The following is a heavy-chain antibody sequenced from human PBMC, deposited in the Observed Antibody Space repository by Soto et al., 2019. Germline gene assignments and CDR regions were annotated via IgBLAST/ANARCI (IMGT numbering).Heavy chain of an antibody. D-gene: IGHD6-19*01. V-gene: IGHV3-23*01. J-gene: IGHJ4*02. CDR1: GFTFSGYA. CDR3: AKAHMAVAGPFDY. CDR2: ISGSGGST. Sequence: PGGSLRLSCAASGFTFSGYAMSWVRQAPGKGLEWVSAISGSGGSTYYADSVKGRFTISRDNSKNTLYLQMNSLRAEDTAVHYCAKAHMAVAGPFDYWGQGTLVTSPQ.